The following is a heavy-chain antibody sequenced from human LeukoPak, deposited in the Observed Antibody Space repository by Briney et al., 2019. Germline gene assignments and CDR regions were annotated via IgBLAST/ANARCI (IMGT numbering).Heavy chain of an antibody. D-gene: IGHD3-16*01. V-gene: IGHV1-24*01. Sequence: ASVKVSCKVSGYSLTKLCMHWVRQAPGKGLEWMGNFDPEDGETIYAQKFQGRVTMTEDTSTDTAYMELNSLTSEDTAVYYCARGGGAFDIWGQGTMVTVSS. CDR2: FDPEDGET. CDR3: ARGGGAFDI. J-gene: IGHJ3*02. CDR1: GYSLTKLC.